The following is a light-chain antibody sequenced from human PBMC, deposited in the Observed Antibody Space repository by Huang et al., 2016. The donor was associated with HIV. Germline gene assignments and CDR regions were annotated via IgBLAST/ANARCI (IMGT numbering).Light chain of an antibody. CDR1: QDIKNF. V-gene: IGKV1-8*01. J-gene: IGKJ1*01. Sequence: AIRMTQSPSSLSASTGDRVNITCRASQDIKNFLACYQQKPGKAPNLLIYAASILETGVASRFSGSGSGTEFNLSISCLQSEDFATYYCQQYYSYRTFGQGTQVEIK. CDR3: QQYYSYRT. CDR2: AAS.